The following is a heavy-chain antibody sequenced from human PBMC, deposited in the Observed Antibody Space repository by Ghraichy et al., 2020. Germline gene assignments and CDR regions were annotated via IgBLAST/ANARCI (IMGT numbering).Heavy chain of an antibody. D-gene: IGHD3-3*01. CDR3: ARDRARYDFWSGADAFDF. Sequence: GGSLRLSCTASGFTFSSYWMSWVRQAPGKGLEWVANIQQDGSEKYYVDSVKGRFTISRDNAKNSLYLQMNSLRAEDTAVYYCARDRARYDFWSGADAFDFWGQGTMVTVSS. CDR1: GFTFSSYW. V-gene: IGHV3-7*03. J-gene: IGHJ3*01. CDR2: IQQDGSEK.